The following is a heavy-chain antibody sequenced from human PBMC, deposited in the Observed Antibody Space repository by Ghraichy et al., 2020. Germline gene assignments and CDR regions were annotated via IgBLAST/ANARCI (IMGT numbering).Heavy chain of an antibody. Sequence: GGSLRLSCEASGFTFSNYDMHWVRQAPGKGLEWVAVISYDGSNKYYADSVKGRFTISRDNSKNTLYLQMSSLRAEDTAVYYCAKEERQQLATGRQLYYGMDVWGQGTTVTVSS. CDR2: ISYDGSNK. CDR3: AKEERQQLATGRQLYYGMDV. D-gene: IGHD6-13*01. J-gene: IGHJ6*02. CDR1: GFTFSNYD. V-gene: IGHV3-30*18.